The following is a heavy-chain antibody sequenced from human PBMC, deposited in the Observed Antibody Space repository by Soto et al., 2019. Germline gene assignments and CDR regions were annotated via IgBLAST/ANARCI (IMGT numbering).Heavy chain of an antibody. J-gene: IGHJ4*02. CDR1: GFTFSSYW. CDR3: ARENHDYGDYVSSYYFDY. Sequence: PGGSLRLSCAASGFTFSSYWMSWVRQAPGKGLEWVANIKQDGSEKYYVDSVKGRFTISRDNAKNSLYLQMNSLRAEDTAVYYCARENHDYGDYVSSYYFDYWGQGTLVTVSS. CDR2: IKQDGSEK. D-gene: IGHD4-17*01. V-gene: IGHV3-7*03.